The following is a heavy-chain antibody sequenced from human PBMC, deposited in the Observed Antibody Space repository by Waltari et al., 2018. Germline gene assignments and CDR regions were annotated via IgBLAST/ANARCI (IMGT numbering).Heavy chain of an antibody. J-gene: IGHJ4*02. CDR2: LRNTGGT. V-gene: IGHV4-59*08. Sequence: HVQLLESGPELVKPSETLSLSCTVSGAFLSNAHCPWPRQAPGKGLEWIAYLRNTGGTKCTPSLQSRITVSAVTSKKHFSLRLTSVTAADTAVYYCARLPTKYYDSLGWGFFDQWGQGILVTVSS. CDR3: ARLPTKYYDSLGWGFFDQ. D-gene: IGHD3-22*01. CDR1: GAFLSNAH.